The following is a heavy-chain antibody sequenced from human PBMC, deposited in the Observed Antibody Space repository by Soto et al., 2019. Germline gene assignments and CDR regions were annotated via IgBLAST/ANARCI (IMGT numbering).Heavy chain of an antibody. CDR3: ARGYCGGDCYSNY. V-gene: IGHV3-66*01. CDR2: IYSGGST. Sequence: EVQLVESGGGLVQPGGSLRLSCAASGFTVSSNYMSWVRQAPGKGLEWVSVIYSGGSTYYADSVKGRFTISRDNSKNTRYRQMNSRRAEDTAVYYCARGYCGGDCYSNYWGQGTLVTVSS. J-gene: IGHJ4*02. CDR1: GFTVSSNY. D-gene: IGHD2-21*01.